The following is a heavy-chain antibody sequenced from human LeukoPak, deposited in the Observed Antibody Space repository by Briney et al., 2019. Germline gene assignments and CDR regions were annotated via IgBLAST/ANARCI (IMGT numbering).Heavy chain of an antibody. J-gene: IGHJ3*02. D-gene: IGHD3-9*01. V-gene: IGHV1-69*04. Sequence: SVKVSCKASGGTFSSYAISWVRQAPGQGLEWMGRIIPILGIANYAQKFQGRVTITADKSTSTAYMELSSLRSEDTAVYYCARGGATTEPYNYDILTTPNKKGAFDIWGQGTMVTVSS. CDR1: GGTFSSYA. CDR2: IIPILGIA. CDR3: ARGGATTEPYNYDILTTPNKKGAFDI.